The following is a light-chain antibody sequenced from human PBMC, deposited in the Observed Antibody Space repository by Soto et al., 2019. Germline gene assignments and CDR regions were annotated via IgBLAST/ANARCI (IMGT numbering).Light chain of an antibody. CDR3: QSYDSSLSGYV. V-gene: IGLV1-40*01. CDR2: GST. Sequence: QSVLTQPPSLSGAPGQRVTISCTGSGSNIGAPYDVHWYQHLPGTAPTLLIYGSTNRPSGVPGRFSGSKSGTSASLAITGLQAEDEADYYCQSYDSSLSGYVFGAGTQLTVL. CDR1: GSNIGAPYD. J-gene: IGLJ7*01.